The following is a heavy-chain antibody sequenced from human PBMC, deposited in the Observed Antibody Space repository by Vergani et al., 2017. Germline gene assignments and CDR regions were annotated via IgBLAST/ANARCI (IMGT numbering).Heavy chain of an antibody. J-gene: IGHJ3*01. D-gene: IGHD3-16*01. Sequence: QVQLQESGPGLVKPSETLSLTCTVSGYSISSGYYWGWIRQPPGKGLEWIGSIYHSGSTYYNPSLKSRVTISVDTSKNQFSLKLSSGTAADTAVYYCARDLVGGGFAVDVWGQGTMVTVSS. CDR1: GYSISSGYY. V-gene: IGHV4-38-2*02. CDR2: IYHSGST. CDR3: ARDLVGGGFAVDV.